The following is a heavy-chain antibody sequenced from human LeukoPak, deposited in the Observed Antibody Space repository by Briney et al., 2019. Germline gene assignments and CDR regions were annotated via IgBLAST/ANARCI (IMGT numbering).Heavy chain of an antibody. CDR1: GFTFSSYG. V-gene: IGHV3-30*02. Sequence: GGSLRLSCAASGFTFSSYGMHWVRQAPGKGLEWVAFIRYGGSNKYYADSVKGRFTISRDNSKNTLYLQMNSLRPEDTAAYFCAKARSGVSWALDIWGQGTMVTVS. D-gene: IGHD3-10*01. CDR2: IRYGGSNK. CDR3: AKARSGVSWALDI. J-gene: IGHJ3*02.